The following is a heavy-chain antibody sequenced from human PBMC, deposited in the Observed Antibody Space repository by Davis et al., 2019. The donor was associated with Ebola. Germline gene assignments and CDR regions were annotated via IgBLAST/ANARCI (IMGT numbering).Heavy chain of an antibody. CDR2: INHSGST. J-gene: IGHJ5*02. Sequence: SETLSLTCAVYGGSFSGYYWSWIRQLPGQGLEWIGEINHSGSTNYNPSLKSRVTISVDTSKNQFSLKLSSVTAADTAVYCCARVGRAARPLGRFDPWGQGTLVTVSS. CDR1: GGSFSGYY. V-gene: IGHV4-34*01. CDR3: ARVGRAARPLGRFDP. D-gene: IGHD6-6*01.